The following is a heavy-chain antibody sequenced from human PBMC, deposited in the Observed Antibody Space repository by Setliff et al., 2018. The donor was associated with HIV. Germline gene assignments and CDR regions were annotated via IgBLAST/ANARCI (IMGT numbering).Heavy chain of an antibody. V-gene: IGHV2-70*11. CDR2: IDWDDDK. CDR3: ARIPQRWVHGY. D-gene: IGHD1-1*01. CDR1: GFSLSTGEMC. Sequence: SGPTLVNPTQTLTLTCTFSGFSLSTGEMCVSWFRQPPGKALEWLARIDWDDDKYYSASLKTRLTISKDTSKNQVVLTMTNMDPVDTGTYYCARIPQRWVHGYWGQGTLVTVSS. J-gene: IGHJ4*02.